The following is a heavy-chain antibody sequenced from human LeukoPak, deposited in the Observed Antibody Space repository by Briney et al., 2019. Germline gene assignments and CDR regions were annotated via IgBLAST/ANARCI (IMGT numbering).Heavy chain of an antibody. V-gene: IGHV4-39*07. J-gene: IGHJ4*02. D-gene: IGHD3-9*01. Sequence: PSETLALTCTVSGGSISSSSYHWGWIRQPPGKGLEWIGSIYYSGSTYYNPSLKSRVTISVDTSKNQFSPKLSSVTAADTAVYYCARAYDILTGYDYWGQGTLVTVSS. CDR3: ARAYDILTGYDY. CDR1: GGSISSSSYH. CDR2: IYYSGST.